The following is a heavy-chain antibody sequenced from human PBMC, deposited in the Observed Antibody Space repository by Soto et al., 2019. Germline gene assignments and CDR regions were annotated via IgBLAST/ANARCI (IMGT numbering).Heavy chain of an antibody. V-gene: IGHV4-59*08. Sequence: QVQLQESGPGLVKPSETLSLTCTVSGGSISSYYWSWIRQPPGKGLEWIGYCDYSGSTNYNPSLKSRVTISVDTSKNQFSLKLSSVTAADTAVYYCARHWGFWADYWGQGTLVTVSS. CDR1: GGSISSYY. CDR3: ARHWGFWADY. J-gene: IGHJ4*02. D-gene: IGHD3-16*01. CDR2: CDYSGST.